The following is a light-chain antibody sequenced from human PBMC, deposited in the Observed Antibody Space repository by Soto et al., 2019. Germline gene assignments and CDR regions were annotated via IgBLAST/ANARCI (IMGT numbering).Light chain of an antibody. Sequence: QSALTQPPSASGSPGQSVTISCTGTSSDVGIFNYVSWYQQHPDQAPKLMIYEVSKRPSGVSNRFSGSKSGNTASLTISGLQADDEAEYYCNSRTSSGSSVFGGGTKLTVL. CDR3: NSRTSSGSSV. CDR1: SSDVGIFNY. CDR2: EVS. J-gene: IGLJ2*01. V-gene: IGLV2-14*01.